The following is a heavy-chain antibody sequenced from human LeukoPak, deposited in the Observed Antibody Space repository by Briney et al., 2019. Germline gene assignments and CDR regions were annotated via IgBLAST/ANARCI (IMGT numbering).Heavy chain of an antibody. CDR1: GGSISCTN. Sequence: PSETLSLTCGVSGGSISCTNWWSWIRQPPGMGLEWIGCIYYSGSTNYNPSLKSRVTISVDTSKDQFSLRLTSVTAADTAVYYCARSFLGDWYFDLWGRGTLVTVSS. D-gene: IGHD1-26*01. V-gene: IGHV4-59*01. CDR2: IYYSGST. CDR3: ARSFLGDWYFDL. J-gene: IGHJ2*01.